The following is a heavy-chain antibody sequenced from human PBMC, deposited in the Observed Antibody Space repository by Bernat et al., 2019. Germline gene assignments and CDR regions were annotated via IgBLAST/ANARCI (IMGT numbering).Heavy chain of an antibody. J-gene: IGHJ5*02. CDR3: ARDEDYDLHWFDP. CDR2: ISYDGSNK. V-gene: IGHV3-30*01. D-gene: IGHD3-3*01. CDR1: GFTFSSYA. Sequence: QVQLVESGGGVVQPGRSLRLSCAASGFTFSSYAMHWVRQAPGKGLEWVAVISYDGSNKYYADSVKGRFTISRDNSKNTLYLQMNSLRAEDTAVYYCARDEDYDLHWFDPWGQGTLVTVSS.